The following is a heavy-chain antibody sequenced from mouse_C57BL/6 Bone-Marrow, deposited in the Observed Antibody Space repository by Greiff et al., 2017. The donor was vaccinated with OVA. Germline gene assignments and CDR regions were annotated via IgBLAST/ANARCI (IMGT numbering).Heavy chain of an antibody. CDR2: IYPRSGNT. Sequence: QVQLQQSGAELARPGASVKLSCKASGYTFTSYGISWVKQRTGQGLEWIGEIYPRSGNTYYNEKFKGKATLTADKSSSTAYMELRSLTSEDSAVYVCARTLNYVPWFAYWGQGTLVTVSA. D-gene: IGHD1-1*01. CDR1: GYTFTSYG. J-gene: IGHJ3*01. V-gene: IGHV1-81*01. CDR3: ARTLNYVPWFAY.